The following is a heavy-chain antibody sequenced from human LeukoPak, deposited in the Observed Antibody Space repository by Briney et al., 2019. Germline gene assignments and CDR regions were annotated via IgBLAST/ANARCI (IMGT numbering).Heavy chain of an antibody. V-gene: IGHV4-34*01. CDR1: GGSFSGYY. CDR2: IYYSGST. Sequence: SSETLSLTCAVYGGSFSGYYWSWIRQPPGKGLEWIGSIYYSGSTHYNPSLKSRVTISVDTSENQFSLKLSSVTAADTAVYYCANVGGSYFYYYYYMDVWGKGTTVTVSS. D-gene: IGHD1-26*01. J-gene: IGHJ6*03. CDR3: ANVGGSYFYYYYYMDV.